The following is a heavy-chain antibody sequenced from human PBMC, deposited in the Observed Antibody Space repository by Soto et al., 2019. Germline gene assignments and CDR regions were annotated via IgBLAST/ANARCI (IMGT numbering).Heavy chain of an antibody. CDR3: AKCFEFGELPPIDY. D-gene: IGHD3-10*01. Sequence: GGSLRLSCAASGFTFSSYAMSWVRQAPGKGLEWVSAISGSGGSTYYAGSVKGRFTISRDNSKNTLYLQMNSLRAEDTAVYYCAKCFEFGELPPIDYWGQGTLVTVSS. V-gene: IGHV3-23*01. CDR1: GFTFSSYA. CDR2: ISGSGGST. J-gene: IGHJ4*02.